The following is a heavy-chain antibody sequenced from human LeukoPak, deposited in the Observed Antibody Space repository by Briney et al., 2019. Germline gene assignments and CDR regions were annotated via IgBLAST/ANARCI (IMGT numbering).Heavy chain of an antibody. Sequence: SETLSLTCTVSGYSISSGYYWSWIRQPAGKGLEWIGRIYASGSTNYNSSLKSRVTISVDMSKNQFSLKLSSVTAADTAVYYCVRVKLNYYDSSTYAFDIWGQGTMVTVSS. CDR2: IYASGST. J-gene: IGHJ3*02. D-gene: IGHD3-22*01. CDR3: VRVKLNYYDSSTYAFDI. CDR1: GYSISSGYY. V-gene: IGHV4-61*02.